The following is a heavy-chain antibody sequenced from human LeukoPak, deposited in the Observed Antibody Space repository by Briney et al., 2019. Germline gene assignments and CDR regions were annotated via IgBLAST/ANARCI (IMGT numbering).Heavy chain of an antibody. CDR1: GYTFTSYD. CDR2: MNPNSGNT. CDR3: ARVGSITMVRGVIITYNWFDP. Sequence: ASVKVSCKASGYTFTSYDINWVRQATGQGLEWMGWMNPNSGNTGYAQKFQGRVTMTRNTSISTAYMELSSLRSDDTAVYYRARVGSITMVRGVIITYNWFDPWGQGTLVTVSS. V-gene: IGHV1-8*01. J-gene: IGHJ5*02. D-gene: IGHD3-10*01.